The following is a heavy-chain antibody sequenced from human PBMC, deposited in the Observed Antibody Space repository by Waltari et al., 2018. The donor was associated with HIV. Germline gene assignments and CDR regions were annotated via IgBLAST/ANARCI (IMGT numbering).Heavy chain of an antibody. Sequence: EVQLVESGGGLVKPGGSLRLSCAASGFTFSSYIMNWVRQAPGKGLEWVSSIASSSSSYIYYAESVRGRFTSSRDNAKNSLYLQMSSLRAEDTAVYYCAREMATVYVDYWGQGTLVTVSP. V-gene: IGHV3-21*01. CDR3: AREMATVYVDY. CDR1: GFTFSSYI. J-gene: IGHJ4*02. CDR2: IASSSSSYI. D-gene: IGHD5-12*01.